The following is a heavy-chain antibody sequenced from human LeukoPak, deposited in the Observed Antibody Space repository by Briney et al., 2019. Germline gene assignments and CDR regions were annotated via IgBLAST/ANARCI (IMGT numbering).Heavy chain of an antibody. CDR3: ARTYAYDATGDRGH. V-gene: IGHV3-48*04. CDR2: ISSSGYTI. CDR1: EFSVGSNY. Sequence: GGSLRLSCAASEFSVGSNYMTWVRQAPGKGLEWVSYISSSGYTIRNADSVKGRFTISRDNAKNSLYLQMNSLRAEDTAVYYCARTYAYDATGDRGHWGQGTLVTVSS. D-gene: IGHD3-16*01. J-gene: IGHJ4*02.